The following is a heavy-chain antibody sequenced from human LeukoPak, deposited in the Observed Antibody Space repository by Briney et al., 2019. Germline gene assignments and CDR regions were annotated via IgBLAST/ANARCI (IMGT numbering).Heavy chain of an antibody. J-gene: IGHJ4*02. CDR2: ISWNSGSI. D-gene: IGHD1-26*01. CDR1: GFTFDDYA. V-gene: IGHV3-9*01. CDR3: AKDIRVKWELSSPFDY. Sequence: GESLRLSCAASGFTFDDYAMHWVRQAPGKGLEWVSGISWNSGSIGYADSVKGRFTISRDNAKNSLYLQMNSLRAEDTALYYCAKDIRVKWELSSPFDYWGQGTLVTVSS.